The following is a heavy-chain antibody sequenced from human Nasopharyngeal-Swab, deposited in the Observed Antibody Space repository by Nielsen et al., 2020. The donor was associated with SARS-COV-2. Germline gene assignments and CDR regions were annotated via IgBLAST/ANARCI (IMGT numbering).Heavy chain of an antibody. J-gene: IGHJ3*01. V-gene: IGHV3-74*01. D-gene: IGHD2-2*01. CDR1: GFTFSSYW. CDR3: VRGPSSGYANDAFGA. CDR2: INTDGTST. Sequence: GGSLRLSCAASGFTFSSYWMHWVRQAPGKGLVWVSRINTDGTSTSYADSVKGRLTIARDNAKNTLYMQMNSLRDEDTAVYYCVRGPSSGYANDAFGAWGQGTMVTVSS.